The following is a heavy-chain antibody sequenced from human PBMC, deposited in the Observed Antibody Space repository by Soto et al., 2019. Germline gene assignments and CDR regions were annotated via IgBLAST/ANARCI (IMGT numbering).Heavy chain of an antibody. CDR2: ISYDGSNK. CDR3: ARVKGVAGPFDY. D-gene: IGHD6-19*01. CDR1: GFTFSSYA. V-gene: IGHV3-30-3*01. J-gene: IGHJ4*02. Sequence: SGGSLRLSCAASGFTFSSYAMHWVRQAPGKGLEWVAVISYDGSNKYYADSVKGRFTISRDNSKNTLYLQMNSLRAEDTAVYYCARVKGVAGPFDYWGQGTLVTVSS.